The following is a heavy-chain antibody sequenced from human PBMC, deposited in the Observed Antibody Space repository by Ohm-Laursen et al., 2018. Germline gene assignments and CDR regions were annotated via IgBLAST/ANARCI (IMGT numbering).Heavy chain of an antibody. V-gene: IGHV3-23*01. Sequence: GSLRLSCAAFGFTFSIYAMSWVRQAPGKGLEWVSAISGSGGSTYYADSVKGRFTISRDNSKNTLYLQMNSLRAEDTAVYYCAKDVVVVTATAFDYWGQGTLVTVSS. J-gene: IGHJ4*02. CDR2: ISGSGGST. CDR3: AKDVVVVTATAFDY. CDR1: GFTFSIYA. D-gene: IGHD2-21*02.